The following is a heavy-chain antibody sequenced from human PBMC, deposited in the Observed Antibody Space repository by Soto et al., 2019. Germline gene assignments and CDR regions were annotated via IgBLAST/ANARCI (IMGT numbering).Heavy chain of an antibody. CDR3: ARFLGSTYYYDSSGYYSFDY. CDR2: ISSSSSYI. Sequence: PGGSLRLSCAASGFTFSSYSMNWVRQAPGKGLEWVSSISSSSSYIYYADSVKGRFTISRDNAKNSLYLQMNSLRAEDTAVYYCARFLGSTYYYDSSGYYSFDYWGQGTLVTVSS. V-gene: IGHV3-21*01. J-gene: IGHJ4*02. D-gene: IGHD3-22*01. CDR1: GFTFSSYS.